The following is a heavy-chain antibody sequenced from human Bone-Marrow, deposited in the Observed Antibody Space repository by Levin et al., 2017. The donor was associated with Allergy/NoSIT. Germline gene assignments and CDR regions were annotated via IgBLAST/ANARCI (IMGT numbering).Heavy chain of an antibody. CDR1: GFTVSSNH. CDR3: AIYGSGNDYSAFDI. D-gene: IGHD3-10*01. J-gene: IGHJ3*02. V-gene: IGHV3-53*01. Sequence: GGSLRLSCAASGFTVSSNHMSWVRQAPGKGLEWVSLICSGGRGYYADAVRGRFTISRDNSKNTLYLQLNSLRAEDTAVYYCAIYGSGNDYSAFDIWGQGTMVTVSS. CDR2: ICSGGRG.